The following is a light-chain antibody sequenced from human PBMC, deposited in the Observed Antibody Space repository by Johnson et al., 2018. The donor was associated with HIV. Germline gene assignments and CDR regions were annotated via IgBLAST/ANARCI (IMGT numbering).Light chain of an antibody. V-gene: IGLV1-51*02. CDR2: ENN. CDR1: SSNIGNNY. J-gene: IGLJ1*01. Sequence: QSVLTQPPSVSAAPGQKVTISCSGSSSNIGNNYVSWYQQLPGTAPKVLIYENNERPSGIPDRISGSKSGTSATLGITGLQTGDEADYYCETWDSSLSAGVFGTGTNVTVL. CDR3: ETWDSSLSAGV.